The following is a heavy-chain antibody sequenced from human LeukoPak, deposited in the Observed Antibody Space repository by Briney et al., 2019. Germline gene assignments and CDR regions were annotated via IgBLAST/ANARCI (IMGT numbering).Heavy chain of an antibody. J-gene: IGHJ6*02. D-gene: IGHD3-10*01. CDR2: IFYSGST. Sequence: SETLSLTCTVSGGSISSSSYYWGWIRQPPGKGLEWIGGIFYSGSTYYNPSLKSRVTISLDTSKNRFSLRLSSVTAADTAVYYCARHLQYYGSGTMDVWGQGTTVTVSS. V-gene: IGHV4-39*01. CDR1: GGSISSSSYY. CDR3: ARHLQYYGSGTMDV.